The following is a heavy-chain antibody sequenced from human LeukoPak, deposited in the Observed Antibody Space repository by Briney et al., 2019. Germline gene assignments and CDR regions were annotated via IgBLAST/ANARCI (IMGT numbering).Heavy chain of an antibody. CDR2: INHSGST. CDR3: ALTGQNDAFDI. D-gene: IGHD1-1*01. V-gene: IGHV4-34*01. J-gene: IGHJ3*02. CDR1: GGSFSGYY. Sequence: PSETLSLTCAVYGGSFSGYYWSWIRQPPGKGLEWIGEINHSGSTSYNPSLKSRVTISVDTSKNQFSLKLSSVTAADTAVYYCALTGQNDAFDIWGQGTMVTVSS.